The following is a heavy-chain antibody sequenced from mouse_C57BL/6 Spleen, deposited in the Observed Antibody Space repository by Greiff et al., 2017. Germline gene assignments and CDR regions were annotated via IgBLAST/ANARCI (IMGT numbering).Heavy chain of an antibody. CDR1: GFTFSDFY. D-gene: IGHD2-3*01. CDR2: SRNKANDYTT. CDR3: ARDNGYYRGAMDY. J-gene: IGHJ4*01. Sequence: EVQRVESGGGLVQSGRSLRLSCATSGFTFSDFYMEWVRQAPGKGLEWIAASRNKANDYTTEYSASVKGRFIVSRDTSQSILYLQMNALRAEDTAIYYCARDNGYYRGAMDYWGQGTSVTVSS. V-gene: IGHV7-1*01.